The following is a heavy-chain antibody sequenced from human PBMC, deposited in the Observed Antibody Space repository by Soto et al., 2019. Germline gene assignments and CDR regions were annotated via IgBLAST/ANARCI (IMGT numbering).Heavy chain of an antibody. CDR3: TTDFDSGSYYYYYGMDV. V-gene: IGHV3-15*01. CDR2: IKSKTDGGTT. D-gene: IGHD1-26*01. Sequence: GGSLRLSCAASGFTFSNAWMSWVRQAPGKGMEWVGRIKSKTDGGTTDYAAPVKGRFTISRDDSKNTLYLQMNSLKTDDTAVYYCTTDFDSGSYYYYYGMDVWGQGTTVTVSS. CDR1: GFTFSNAW. J-gene: IGHJ6*02.